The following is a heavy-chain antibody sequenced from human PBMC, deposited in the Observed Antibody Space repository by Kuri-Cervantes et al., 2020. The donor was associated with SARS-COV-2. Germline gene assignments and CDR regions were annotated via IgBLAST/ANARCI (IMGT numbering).Heavy chain of an antibody. CDR2: IYWNDDK. CDR1: GFSPSTSGVG. J-gene: IGHJ6*02. CDR3: ARTYCTNGVCPYYYYGMDV. D-gene: IGHD2-8*01. V-gene: IGHV2-5*01. Sequence: SGPTLVKPTQTLTLTCTFSGFSPSTSGVGVGWIRQPPGKALEWLALIYWNDDKRYSPSLKSRLTITKDTSKNQVVLTMTNMDPVDTATYYCARTYCTNGVCPYYYYGMDVWGQGTTVTVSS.